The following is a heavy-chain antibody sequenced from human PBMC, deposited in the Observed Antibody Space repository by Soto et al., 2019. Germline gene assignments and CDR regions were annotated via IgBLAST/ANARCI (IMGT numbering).Heavy chain of an antibody. CDR3: ARDDGLAYCGGDCYS. D-gene: IGHD2-21*02. CDR1: GGTFSSYT. V-gene: IGHV1-69*02. J-gene: IGHJ4*02. Sequence: QVQLVQSGAEVKKPGSSVKVSCKASGGTFSSYTISWVRQAPGQGLEWMGRIIPILGIANYAQKFQGRVTISADKSTRTAYMELSSLRSEDTAVYYCARDDGLAYCGGDCYSWGQGTLVTVSS. CDR2: IIPILGIA.